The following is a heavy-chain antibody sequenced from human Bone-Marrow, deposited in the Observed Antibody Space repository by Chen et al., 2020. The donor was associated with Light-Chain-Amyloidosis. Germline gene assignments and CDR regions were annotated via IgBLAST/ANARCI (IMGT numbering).Heavy chain of an antibody. V-gene: IGHV3-53*01. CDR3: ARELPFNWFDP. CDR1: GFTVSSNY. J-gene: IGHJ5*02. D-gene: IGHD3-10*01. CDR2: IYSGGST. Sequence: EVQLVESGGGLIQPGGSLRLSCAASGFTVSSNYMSWVRQAPGTGLEWVSVIYSGGSTYYADSVKGRFTISRDNSKNTLYLQMNSLRAEDTAVYYCARELPFNWFDPWGQGTLVTVSS.